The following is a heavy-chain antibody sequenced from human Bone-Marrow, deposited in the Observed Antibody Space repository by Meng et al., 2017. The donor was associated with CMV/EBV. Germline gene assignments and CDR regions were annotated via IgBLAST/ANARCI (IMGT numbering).Heavy chain of an antibody. CDR1: GYSVTDYD. V-gene: IGHV1-2*02. CDR3: ARDRYNGRASPFDS. Sequence: QLVQSAAEVKQLGASVKVSCKASGYSVTDYDIHWGRHAPGQGLEWMGWINSNNGITEYAHQSHNSLTMTRETSTSTAYLQLSSLRSDAAAVYYCARDRYNGRASPFDSWGQGSLVTVSS. J-gene: IGHJ4*02. CDR2: INSNNGIT. D-gene: IGHD5-12*01.